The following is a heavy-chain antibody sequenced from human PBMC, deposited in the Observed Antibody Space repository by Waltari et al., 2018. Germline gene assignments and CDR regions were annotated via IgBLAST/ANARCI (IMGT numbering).Heavy chain of an antibody. CDR1: GFTFNSYA. D-gene: IGHD3-16*02. V-gene: IGHV3-23*01. CDR3: AKISSGYYGMDV. CDR2: ISGSGGRI. Sequence: EVQVLESGGGLIQTGGSLRLSCAASGFTFNSYAMSWVRQAPGKGLEWVSLISGSGGRINYADSVKGRFTISRDNSKNTLDLQMNSLRAEDTAVYYCAKISSGYYGMDVWGQGTTVTVSS. J-gene: IGHJ6*02.